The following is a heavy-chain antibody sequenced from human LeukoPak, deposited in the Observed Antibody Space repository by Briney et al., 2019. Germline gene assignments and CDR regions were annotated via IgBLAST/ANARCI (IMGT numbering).Heavy chain of an antibody. J-gene: IGHJ6*02. D-gene: IGHD3-3*01. CDR3: AKPQGGPDVLRFLEWSPHYGMDV. V-gene: IGHV3-23*01. CDR1: EFTFSSYA. Sequence: GGSLRLSCAASEFTFSSYAMSWVRRAPGKGLEWVSAISGSGGSTYYADSVKGRFTISRDNSKNTLYLQMNSLRAEDTAVYYCAKPQGGPDVLRFLEWSPHYGMDVWGQGTTVTVSS. CDR2: ISGSGGST.